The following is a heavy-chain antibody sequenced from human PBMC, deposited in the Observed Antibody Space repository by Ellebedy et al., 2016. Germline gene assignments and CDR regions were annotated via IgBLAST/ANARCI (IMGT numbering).Heavy chain of an antibody. D-gene: IGHD4-23*01. Sequence: GESLKISXAASGFTFSTYSMSWVRQAPGKGLEWVSYIYSGNSIYYADSVKGRFTISRDNAKNSLYLQMDSLRAEDTAVYYCARERGGPRWYYFDYWGQGTLVTVSS. CDR3: ARERGGPRWYYFDY. V-gene: IGHV3-48*01. CDR2: IYSGNSI. CDR1: GFTFSTYS. J-gene: IGHJ4*02.